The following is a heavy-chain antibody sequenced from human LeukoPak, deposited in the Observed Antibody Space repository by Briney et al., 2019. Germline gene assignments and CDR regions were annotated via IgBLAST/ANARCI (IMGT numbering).Heavy chain of an antibody. CDR2: IAGDGLTT. J-gene: IGHJ2*01. Sequence: GGSLRLSCAASGFTFGSYSMHWVRQAPGKGPEFVSVIAGDGLTTFYADSVKDRFTISRDNSKSTLYLEMGSLRAEDMAVYYCAREGGGSGLWYYDLWGRGTLVTVSS. V-gene: IGHV3-64*02. CDR3: AREGGGSGLWYYDL. CDR1: GFTFGSYS. D-gene: IGHD1-26*01.